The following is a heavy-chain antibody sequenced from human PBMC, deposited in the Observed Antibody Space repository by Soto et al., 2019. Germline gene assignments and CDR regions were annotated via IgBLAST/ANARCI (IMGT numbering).Heavy chain of an antibody. CDR3: AKDLRSGTDYIKGGLYFDY. V-gene: IGHV3-23*01. Sequence: GGSRRLSGEASGLTFRSYAIGWVGRAPGKGRGGGSAISVSGGSTYYAASLKGRFTISRDNSNNTLYLQMNSLRADDTAVYYCAKDLRSGTDYIKGGLYFDYWCQGTLVTVSS. D-gene: IGHD3-10*01. J-gene: IGHJ4*02. CDR2: ISVSGGST. CDR1: GLTFRSYA.